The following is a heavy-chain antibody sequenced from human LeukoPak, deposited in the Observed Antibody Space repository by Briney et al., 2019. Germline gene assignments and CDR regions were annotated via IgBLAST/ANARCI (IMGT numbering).Heavy chain of an antibody. D-gene: IGHD3-22*01. CDR3: ARLVSSGYYYYYYYMDV. CDR1: GGSISSYY. J-gene: IGHJ6*03. Sequence: PSETLSLTCTVSGGSISSYYWSWIRQPPGKGLEWIGYIYYSGSTNYNPSLKSRVTISVDTSKNQFSLKLSSVTAADTAVYYCARLVSSGYYYYYYYMDVWGKGTTVTISS. CDR2: IYYSGST. V-gene: IGHV4-59*01.